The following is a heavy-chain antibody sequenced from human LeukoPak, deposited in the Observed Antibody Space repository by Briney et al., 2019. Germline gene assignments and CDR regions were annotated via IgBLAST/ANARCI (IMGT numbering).Heavy chain of an antibody. D-gene: IGHD3-10*01. CDR3: ARGYYGSGIFYFDY. CDR2: IIPIFGTA. V-gene: IGHV1-69*13. Sequence: SVKVSCKASGYTFTSYYMHWVRQAPGQGLEWMEGIIPIFGTANYAQKFQGRVTITADESTSTAYMELSSLRSEDTAVYYCARGYYGSGIFYFDYWGQGTLVTVSS. J-gene: IGHJ4*02. CDR1: GYTFTSYY.